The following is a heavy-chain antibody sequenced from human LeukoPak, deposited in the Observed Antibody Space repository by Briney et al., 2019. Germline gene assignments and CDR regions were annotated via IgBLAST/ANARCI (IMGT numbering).Heavy chain of an antibody. CDR3: ARAYYDFWSGYYGTNWFDP. CDR1: GFTFSSYW. V-gene: IGHV4-34*01. J-gene: IGHJ5*02. Sequence: PGGSLRLSCAASGFTFSSYWMSWVRQPPGKGLEWIGEINHSGSTNYNPSLKSRVTISVDTSKNQFSLKLSSVTAADTAVYYCARAYYDFWSGYYGTNWFDPWGQGTLVTVSS. CDR2: INHSGST. D-gene: IGHD3-3*01.